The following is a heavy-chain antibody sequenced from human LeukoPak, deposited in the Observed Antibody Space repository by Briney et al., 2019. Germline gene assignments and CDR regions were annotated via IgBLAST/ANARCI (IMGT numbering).Heavy chain of an antibody. CDR2: INPSDSYT. D-gene: IGHD6-19*01. Sequence: GQSLKISCEGSTYNFTTFWIGWVRQMPGKGPEWMSIINPSDSYTKYSPSFQGQVTISVDKSISTAYLQWNSLKASDTAIYYCARLVSRGVEVADKLPDYWGQGTLVTVSS. CDR3: ARLVSRGVEVADKLPDY. J-gene: IGHJ4*02. V-gene: IGHV5-51*01. CDR1: TYNFTTFW.